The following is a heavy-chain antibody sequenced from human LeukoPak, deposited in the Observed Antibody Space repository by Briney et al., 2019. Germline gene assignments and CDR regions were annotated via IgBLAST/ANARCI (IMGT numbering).Heavy chain of an antibody. D-gene: IGHD3-22*01. Sequence: GGSLRLSCAASGFTFSSYSMNWVRQAPGKGLEWVSSISSSSSSYIYYADSVKGRFTISRDNAKNSLYLQMNSLRAEDTAVYYCARLQTYYYDSSGYPPDYWGQGTLVTVSS. CDR2: ISSSSSSYI. CDR1: GFTFSSYS. V-gene: IGHV3-21*01. J-gene: IGHJ4*02. CDR3: ARLQTYYYDSSGYPPDY.